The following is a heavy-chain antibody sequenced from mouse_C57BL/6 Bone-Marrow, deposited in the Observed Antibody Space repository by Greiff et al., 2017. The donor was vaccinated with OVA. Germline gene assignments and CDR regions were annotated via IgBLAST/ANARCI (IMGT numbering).Heavy chain of an antibody. J-gene: IGHJ3*01. CDR1: GYTFTEYT. V-gene: IGHV1-62-2*01. CDR3: ARHGHEEGWLLHGSAWFAY. D-gene: IGHD2-3*01. CDR2: FYPGSGSI. Sequence: QVQLQQSGAELVKPGASVKLSCKASGYTFTEYTIHWVKQRSGQGLEWIGWFYPGSGSIKYNEKFKDKATLTADKSSSTVYMELSRLTSEDSAVYFCARHGHEEGWLLHGSAWFAYWGQGTLVTVSA.